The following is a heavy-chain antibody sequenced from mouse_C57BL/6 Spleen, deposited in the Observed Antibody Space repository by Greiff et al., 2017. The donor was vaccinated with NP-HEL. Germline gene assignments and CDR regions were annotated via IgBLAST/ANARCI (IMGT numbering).Heavy chain of an antibody. CDR3: ARYENAMDY. CDR2: IYPGSGNT. V-gene: IGHV1-76*01. D-gene: IGHD2-3*01. J-gene: IGHJ4*01. Sequence: VQLQQSGAELVRPGASVKLSCKASGYTFTDYYINWVKQRPGQGLEWIARIYPGSGNTYYNEKFKGKATLTAEKSSSTAYMQLSSLTSEDSAVYFCARYENAMDYWGQGTSVTVSS. CDR1: GYTFTDYY.